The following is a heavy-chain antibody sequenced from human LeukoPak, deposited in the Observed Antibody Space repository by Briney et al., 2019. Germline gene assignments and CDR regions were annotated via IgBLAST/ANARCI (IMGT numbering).Heavy chain of an antibody. CDR3: ATYRSYDY. CDR1: GFTFSSYG. V-gene: IGHV3-21*01. J-gene: IGHJ4*02. CDR2: ISSNSSNI. D-gene: IGHD1-26*01. Sequence: GGSLRLSCAASGFTFSSYGMNWVRQAPGKGLEWVSSISSNSSNIYYADSVKGRFTISRDNSKNTLYLQMNSLRAEDTAVYYCATYRSYDYWGQGTLVTVSS.